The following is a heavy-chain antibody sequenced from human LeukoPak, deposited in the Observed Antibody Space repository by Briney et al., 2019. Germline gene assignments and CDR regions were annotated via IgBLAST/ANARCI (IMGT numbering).Heavy chain of an antibody. CDR2: INPNSGGK. J-gene: IGHJ3*02. D-gene: IGHD2-15*01. Sequence: ASVKVSCKASGYTFTGYYMHWVRQAPGQGLEWMGWINPNSGGKNYAQKFQGRVTMTRDTSISTAYMELSRLRSDDTAVYYCARGPRGRYCSGGSCYWNLDAFDIWGQGTMVTVSS. V-gene: IGHV1-2*02. CDR1: GYTFTGYY. CDR3: ARGPRGRYCSGGSCYWNLDAFDI.